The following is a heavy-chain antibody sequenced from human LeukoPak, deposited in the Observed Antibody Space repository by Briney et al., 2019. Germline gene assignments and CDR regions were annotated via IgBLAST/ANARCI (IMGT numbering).Heavy chain of an antibody. D-gene: IGHD3-3*01. Sequence: GGSLRLSCAASGFTFSSYAMSWVRQAPGKGLEWVSAISGSGGSTYYADSVKGRFIISRDNSKNTLYLQMNSLRAEDTAVYYCAKGGDFWSGYHLDYWGQGTLVTVSS. V-gene: IGHV3-23*01. J-gene: IGHJ4*02. CDR2: ISGSGGST. CDR1: GFTFSSYA. CDR3: AKGGDFWSGYHLDY.